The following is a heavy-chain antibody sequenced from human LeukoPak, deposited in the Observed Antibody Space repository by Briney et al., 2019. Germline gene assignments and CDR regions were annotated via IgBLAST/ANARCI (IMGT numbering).Heavy chain of an antibody. CDR1: GGSISSYY. J-gene: IGHJ4*02. D-gene: IGHD3-3*01. CDR2: IYYSGST. Sequence: SETLSLTCTVSGGSISSYYWSWIRQPPGKGLEWIGYIYYSGSTNYNPSLKSGVTISVDTCKNQFSLKLSSVTAADTAVYYCARATPGFNYDFWSGYYTYFDYWGQGTLVTVSS. CDR3: ARATPGFNYDFWSGYYTYFDY. V-gene: IGHV4-59*01.